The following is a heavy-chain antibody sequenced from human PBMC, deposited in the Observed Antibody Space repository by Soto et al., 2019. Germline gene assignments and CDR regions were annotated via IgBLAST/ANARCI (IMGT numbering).Heavy chain of an antibody. Sequence: GGSLRLSCAASGFTFSSYSMNWLRQAPGKGLEWVSSISSSSSYIYYADSVKGRFTISRDNAKNSLYLQMNSLRAEDTAVYYCARDEGSPEHDAFDIWGQGTMVTVSS. V-gene: IGHV3-21*01. J-gene: IGHJ3*02. CDR1: GFTFSSYS. CDR2: ISSSSSYI. CDR3: ARDEGSPEHDAFDI. D-gene: IGHD2-15*01.